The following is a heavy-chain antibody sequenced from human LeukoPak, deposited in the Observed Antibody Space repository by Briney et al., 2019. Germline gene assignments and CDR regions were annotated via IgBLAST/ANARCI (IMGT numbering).Heavy chain of an antibody. CDR1: GFTFRISW. D-gene: IGHD6-6*01. Sequence: GGSLRLSCAGSGFTFRISWMSWVRQAPGRGLEWVANIKEDGSEKNYVDSVKGRFTISRDNDKNLMYLQMNSLRAEDTAVYYCGRGGRPDYWGQGTLVTVSS. CDR3: GRGGRPDY. J-gene: IGHJ4*02. V-gene: IGHV3-7*05. CDR2: IKEDGSEK.